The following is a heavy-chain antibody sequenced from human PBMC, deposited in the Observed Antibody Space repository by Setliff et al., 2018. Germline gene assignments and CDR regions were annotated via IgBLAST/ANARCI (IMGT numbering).Heavy chain of an antibody. CDR2: IKQDGSEK. V-gene: IGHV3-7*03. J-gene: IGHJ4*02. CDR1: GFTFSSYS. D-gene: IGHD1-26*01. CDR3: ARDPGAY. Sequence: GGSLRLSCAASGFTFSSYSMNWVRQAPGKGLEWVANIKQDGSEKYYVDSVKGRFTISRDNAKNSLYLQMNSLRAEDTAVYYCARDPGAYWGQGTLVTVSS.